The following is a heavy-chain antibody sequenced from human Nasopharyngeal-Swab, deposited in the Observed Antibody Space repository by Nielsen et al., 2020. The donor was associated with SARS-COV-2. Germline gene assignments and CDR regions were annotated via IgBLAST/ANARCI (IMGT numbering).Heavy chain of an antibody. CDR3: ARDHQYSSSWFGRGYNWFDP. J-gene: IGHJ5*02. D-gene: IGHD6-13*01. V-gene: IGHV4-59*01. Sequence: SETLSLTCTVSGGSISSYYWSWIRQPPGKGLEWIGYIYYSGSTNYNPSLKSRVTISVDTSKSQFSLKLSSVTAADTAVYYCARDHQYSSSWFGRGYNWFDPWGQGTLVTVSS. CDR1: GGSISSYY. CDR2: IYYSGST.